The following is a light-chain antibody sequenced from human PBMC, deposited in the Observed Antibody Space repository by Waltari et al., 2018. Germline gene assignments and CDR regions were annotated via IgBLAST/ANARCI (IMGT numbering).Light chain of an antibody. Sequence: QSALTQPASVSGSPGQSITISCPGTSSDVGAYNHVSWYQQHPGKAPKVMIYDVSNRPSGVSNRFSGSKSGNTASLTISGLQAEDEAAYYCSSYTSGSPVFGGGTKLTVL. CDR3: SSYTSGSPV. V-gene: IGLV2-14*03. CDR1: SSDVGAYNH. J-gene: IGLJ2*01. CDR2: DVS.